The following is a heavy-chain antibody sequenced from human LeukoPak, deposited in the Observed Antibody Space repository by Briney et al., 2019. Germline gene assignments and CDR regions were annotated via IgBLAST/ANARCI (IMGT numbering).Heavy chain of an antibody. J-gene: IGHJ4*02. CDR1: GYAFTSYG. V-gene: IGHV1-18*01. Sequence: ASVKVSCKASGYAFTSYGISWVRQAPGQGLEWMAWISAYNGNTNYAQRLQGRVTMTTDTSTSTAYMELRSLRSDDTAAYYCARGYYYDSSGYYSSLDYWGQGTLVTVS. CDR2: ISAYNGNT. CDR3: ARGYYYDSSGYYSSLDY. D-gene: IGHD3-22*01.